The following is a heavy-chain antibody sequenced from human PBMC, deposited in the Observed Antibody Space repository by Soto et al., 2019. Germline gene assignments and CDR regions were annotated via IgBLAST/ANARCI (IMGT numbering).Heavy chain of an antibody. J-gene: IGHJ6*02. CDR1: GFTFSSYG. D-gene: IGHD4-17*01. CDR3: AGGDYYDYYYGMDV. CDR2: ISHDGSNK. Sequence: QVQLVESGGGVVQPGRALRLSCAASGFTFSSYGMHWVRQAPGKGLEGVAVISHDGSNKYYADSVKGRFTISRDNSKNTLYLQMNSLRAEDTAVYYCAGGDYYDYYYGMDVWGQGTTVTVSS. V-gene: IGHV3-30*03.